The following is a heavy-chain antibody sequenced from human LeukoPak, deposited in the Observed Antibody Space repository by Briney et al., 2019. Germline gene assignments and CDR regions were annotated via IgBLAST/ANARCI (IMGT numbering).Heavy chain of an antibody. Sequence: GGSLRLSCAASGFTFSSYEMNWVRQAPGKGLEWVSYISSSGSTIYYADSVKGRFTISRDNVKNSLYLQMNSLRAEDTAVYYCARGRDSSSSYPGYWGQGTLVTVSS. J-gene: IGHJ4*02. CDR2: ISSSGSTI. CDR3: ARGRDSSSSYPGY. CDR1: GFTFSSYE. D-gene: IGHD6-6*01. V-gene: IGHV3-48*03.